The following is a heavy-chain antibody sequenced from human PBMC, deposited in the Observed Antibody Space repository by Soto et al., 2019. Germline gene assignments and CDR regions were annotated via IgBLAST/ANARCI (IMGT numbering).Heavy chain of an antibody. J-gene: IGHJ4*02. D-gene: IGHD6-13*01. CDR1: GFTFSSYA. V-gene: IGHV3-23*01. CDR2: ISGSGGST. Sequence: EVQLLESAGGLVQPGGSLRLSCAASGFTFSSYAMIWVRQAPGKGLEWVSAISGSGGSTYYADSVKGRFTISRDNSKNTLYLEMNSLRAEDTAVYYGSRIAAAAHLDYWGQGTLVTVSS. CDR3: SRIAAAAHLDY.